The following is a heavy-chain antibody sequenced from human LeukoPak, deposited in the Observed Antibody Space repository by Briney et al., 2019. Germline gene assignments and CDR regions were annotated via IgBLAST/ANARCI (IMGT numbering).Heavy chain of an antibody. CDR3: ARDQGGGSFNGGY. D-gene: IGHD2-15*01. CDR1: GFTFSSYS. V-gene: IGHV3-48*01. Sequence: PGGSLRLSCAASGFTFSSYSMNWVRQAPGKGLEWVSYISSSSSTIYYADSVKGRFTISRDNAKNSLYLQMNSLRAEDTAVYYCARDQGGGSFNGGYWGQGTLVTVSS. CDR2: ISSSSSTI. J-gene: IGHJ4*02.